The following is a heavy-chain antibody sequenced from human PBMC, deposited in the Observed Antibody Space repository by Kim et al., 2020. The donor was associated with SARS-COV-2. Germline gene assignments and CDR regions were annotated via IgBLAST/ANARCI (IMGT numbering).Heavy chain of an antibody. CDR1: GGSISSGDYY. D-gene: IGHD5-12*01. J-gene: IGHJ4*02. Sequence: SETLSLTCTVSGGSISSGDYYWSWIRQPPGKGLEWIGYIYYSGSTYYNPSLKSRVTISVDTSKNQFSLKLSSVTAADTAVYYCARGLRWLQYDYWGQGALVTVSS. V-gene: IGHV4-30-4*01. CDR2: IYYSGST. CDR3: ARGLRWLQYDY.